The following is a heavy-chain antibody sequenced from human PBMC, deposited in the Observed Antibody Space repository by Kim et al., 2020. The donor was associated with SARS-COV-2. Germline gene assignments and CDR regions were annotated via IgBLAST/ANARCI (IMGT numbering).Heavy chain of an antibody. J-gene: IGHJ3*02. CDR2: ISTRGEAI. D-gene: IGHD2-2*01. Sequence: GGSLRLSCAASGLSFSNSYINWVRQAPGKGLEWVAVISTRGEAIFYADSVKGRFTISRDNAKNTLYLQMNYLRDEDTALDYCARSPYAYNSFGIWV. V-gene: IGHV3-11*01. CDR3: ARSPYAYNSFGI. CDR1: GLSFSNSY.